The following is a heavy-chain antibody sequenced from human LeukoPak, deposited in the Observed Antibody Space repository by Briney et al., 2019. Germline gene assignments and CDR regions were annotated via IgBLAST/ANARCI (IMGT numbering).Heavy chain of an antibody. Sequence: GGSLRLSCAASGFTFSSYWMSWVRQAPGKGLEWVANIEQDGSEKYYVDSVKGRFTISRDNAKNSLYLQMNSLRAEDTAVYYCARDKYYYDSSGYYGTNGGFDYWGQGTLVTVSS. CDR1: GFTFSSYW. CDR2: IEQDGSEK. CDR3: ARDKYYYDSSGYYGTNGGFDY. D-gene: IGHD3-22*01. J-gene: IGHJ4*02. V-gene: IGHV3-7*01.